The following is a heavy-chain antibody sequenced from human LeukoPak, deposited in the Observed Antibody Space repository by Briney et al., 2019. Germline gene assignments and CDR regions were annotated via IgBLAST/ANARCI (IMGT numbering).Heavy chain of an antibody. CDR3: ARASDPWLQLT. CDR1: GFTFSNYW. J-gene: IGHJ5*02. V-gene: IGHV3-7*05. CDR2: IKQDGSEK. D-gene: IGHD5-24*01. Sequence: GGSLRLSCAASGFTFSNYWMIWVRQAPGKGLEWVGNIKQDGSEKRYADSVRGRFSISRDNAQTSLYLQMNSLRAEDTAVYYSARASDPWLQLTWGQGTLVTVSS.